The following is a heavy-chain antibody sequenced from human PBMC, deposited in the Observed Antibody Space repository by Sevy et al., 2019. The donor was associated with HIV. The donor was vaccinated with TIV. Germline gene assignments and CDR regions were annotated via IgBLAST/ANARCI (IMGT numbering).Heavy chain of an antibody. V-gene: IGHV3-21*01. CDR2: ISSSSSYI. D-gene: IGHD3-22*01. Sequence: LSLTCAASGFTFSSYSMNWVRQAPGKGLEWVSSISSSSSYIYYADSVKGRFTISRDNAKNSLYLQMNSLRAEDTAVYYCARAYYDSSGYYNYFDYWGQGTLVTVSS. J-gene: IGHJ4*02. CDR1: GFTFSSYS. CDR3: ARAYYDSSGYYNYFDY.